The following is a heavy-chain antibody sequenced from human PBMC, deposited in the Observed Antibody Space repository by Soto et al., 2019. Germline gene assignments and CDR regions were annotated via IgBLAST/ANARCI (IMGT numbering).Heavy chain of an antibody. CDR1: GFTFNIYR. Sequence: EVQLVESGGGFVQPGGSLRLSCTVSGFTFNIYRMHWVRQAPGKGLMWVSLINRDMNTNYADSVKGRFTITRDNAKNMVYLQMNSLRVEDTAVYYCARDFEGLGYWGQGTLVIVSS. J-gene: IGHJ4*02. V-gene: IGHV3-74*01. CDR2: INRDMNT. CDR3: ARDFEGLGY. D-gene: IGHD3-9*01.